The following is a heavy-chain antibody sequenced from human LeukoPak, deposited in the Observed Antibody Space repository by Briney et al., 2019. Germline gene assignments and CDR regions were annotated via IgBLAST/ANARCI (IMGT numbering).Heavy chain of an antibody. CDR2: ITHTGTT. D-gene: IGHD5-24*01. V-gene: IGHV4-38-2*01. J-gene: IGHJ4*02. Sequence: PSETPSLTCAVSGYSISSGYSWVWIRQPPGKGLEWIGSITHTGTTYYNPSLESRVTLSRDTSKNQFSLNLSSVTAADTARYYCARFRGGVGWEYWGQGTLVTVSS. CDR3: ARFRGGVGWEY. CDR1: GYSISSGYS.